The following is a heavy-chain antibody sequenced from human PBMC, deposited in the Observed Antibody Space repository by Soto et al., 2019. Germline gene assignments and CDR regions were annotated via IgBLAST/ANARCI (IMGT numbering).Heavy chain of an antibody. J-gene: IGHJ5*02. CDR3: ARDPVRYSLGPSNWFDP. D-gene: IGHD3-9*01. V-gene: IGHV1-69*08. CDR2: IIPILGIA. CDR1: GGTFSSYT. Sequence: QVQLVQSGAEVKKPGSSVKVSCKASGGTFSSYTISWVRQAPGQGLEWMGRIIPILGIANYAQKFQGRVTITADKSTSXADMELSSLRSEDTAVYYGARDPVRYSLGPSNWFDPWGQGTLVTVSS.